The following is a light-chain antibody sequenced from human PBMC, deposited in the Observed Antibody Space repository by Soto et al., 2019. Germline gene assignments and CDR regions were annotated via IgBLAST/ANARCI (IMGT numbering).Light chain of an antibody. J-gene: IGLJ1*01. CDR3: SSYAGSNNFV. CDR2: DVS. CDR1: SSDIGGYNY. V-gene: IGLV2-14*01. Sequence: QSVLTQPASVSGSPGQSITIFCTGTSSDIGGYNYVSWYQQHPGKAPKLMIYDVSNRPSGVSNRFSGSKSGNTASLTVTGVQAEDEADYYCSSYAGSNNFVFGTGTKVTVL.